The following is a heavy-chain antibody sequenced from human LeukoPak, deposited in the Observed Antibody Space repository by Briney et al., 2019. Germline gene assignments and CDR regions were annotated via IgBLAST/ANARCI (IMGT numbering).Heavy chain of an antibody. CDR2: IRSKAYGGAT. D-gene: IGHD3-10*01. CDR1: GFTFGDHT. V-gene: IGHV3-49*04. J-gene: IGHJ5*02. CDR3: ARDTYGSGSYIDP. Sequence: GGSPRLSCTGSGFTFGDHTLSWVRQAPGKGLEWVGFIRSKAYGGATEYAASVQGRFRFSRDDSKSIAYLQMDTLKTGDTAVYYCARDTYGSGSYIDPWGPGTLVIVSS.